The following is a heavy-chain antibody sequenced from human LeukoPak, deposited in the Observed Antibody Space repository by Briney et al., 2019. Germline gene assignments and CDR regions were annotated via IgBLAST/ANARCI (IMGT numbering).Heavy chain of an antibody. V-gene: IGHV4-30-2*01. J-gene: IGHJ3*02. Sequence: PSETLSLTCAVSGGSISSGGYSLSWIRQPPGKGLEWIGYIYHSGSTYYNLSLKSRVTISVDRSKNQFSLKLCSVTAADTAVYYCTRDSNYGSMGIDAFDIWGQGTMVTVSS. CDR3: TRDSNYGSMGIDAFDI. CDR1: GGSISSGGYS. CDR2: IYHSGST. D-gene: IGHD3-10*01.